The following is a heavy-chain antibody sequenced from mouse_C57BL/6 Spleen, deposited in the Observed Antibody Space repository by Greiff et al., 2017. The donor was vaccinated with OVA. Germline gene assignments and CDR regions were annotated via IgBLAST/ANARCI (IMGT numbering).Heavy chain of an antibody. CDR3: AKTTVVATDYFDY. CDR2: ISSGSSFI. J-gene: IGHJ2*01. CDR1: GFTFCALG. Sequence: EVKVGESGGGLGKPGGALIFPFAALGFTFCALGMPLVCLAPENGLGWVLYISSGSSFIFYADTVKGRFTISRDNAKNTLFLQMTSLRSEDTAMYYCAKTTVVATDYFDYWGQGTTLTVSS. D-gene: IGHD1-1*01. V-gene: IGHV5-17*01.